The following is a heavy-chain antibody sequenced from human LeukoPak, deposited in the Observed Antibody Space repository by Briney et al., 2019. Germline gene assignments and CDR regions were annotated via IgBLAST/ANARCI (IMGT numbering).Heavy chain of an antibody. CDR2: IYYSGST. D-gene: IGHD3-3*01. CDR3: ASTGAYYDFWSGYSGWFDP. V-gene: IGHV4-39*07. Sequence: PSETLSLXCTVSGGSISSSSYYWGWIRQPPGKGLEWIGSIYYSGSTYYNPSLKSRVTISVDTSKNQFSLKLSSVTAADTAVYYCASTGAYYDFWSGYSGWFDPWGQGTLVTVSS. J-gene: IGHJ5*02. CDR1: GGSISSSSYY.